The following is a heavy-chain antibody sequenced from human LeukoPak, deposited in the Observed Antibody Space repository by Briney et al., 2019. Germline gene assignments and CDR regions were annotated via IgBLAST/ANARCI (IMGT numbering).Heavy chain of an antibody. V-gene: IGHV3-48*02. Sequence: GGSLRLSCAASGFTFRSYSMNWVRHAPGKGLEWVSYISSSSSTIYYADSVKGRFTISRDNAKNSLYLQMDSLRDEDTAVYYCARYGYSGTSSLGYWGQGTLVTVSS. J-gene: IGHJ4*02. D-gene: IGHD1-26*01. CDR2: ISSSSSTI. CDR3: ARYGYSGTSSLGY. CDR1: GFTFRSYS.